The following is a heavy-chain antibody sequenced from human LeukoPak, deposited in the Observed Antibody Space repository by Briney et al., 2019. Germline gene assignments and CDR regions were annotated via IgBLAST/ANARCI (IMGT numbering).Heavy chain of an antibody. V-gene: IGHV1-8*01. Sequence: GASVKVSCKASGYTFTSYDINWVRQATGQGLEWMGWMNPNSGNTGYAQKFQGRATMTRNTSISTAYMELSSLRSEDTAVYYCASTPTKAYWFDPWGQGTLVTVSS. CDR2: MNPNSGNT. CDR1: GYTFTSYD. D-gene: IGHD3-16*01. CDR3: ASTPTKAYWFDP. J-gene: IGHJ5*02.